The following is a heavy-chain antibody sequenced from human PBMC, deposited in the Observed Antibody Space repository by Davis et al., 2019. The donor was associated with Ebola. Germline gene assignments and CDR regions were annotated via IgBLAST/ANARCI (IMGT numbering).Heavy chain of an antibody. CDR1: GNSFTSQW. CDR3: ATLRRTITGMDDAFDI. J-gene: IGHJ3*02. Sequence: GESLKISCKDSGNSFTSQWIGWVRQLPGKGLEWMGIIYTGDSDTRYSPSFRGQVTISADNSITTAYLQWSALRASDTAMYYCATLRRTITGMDDAFDIWGQGTLVTVSS. V-gene: IGHV5-51*01. D-gene: IGHD1-20*01. CDR2: IYTGDSDT.